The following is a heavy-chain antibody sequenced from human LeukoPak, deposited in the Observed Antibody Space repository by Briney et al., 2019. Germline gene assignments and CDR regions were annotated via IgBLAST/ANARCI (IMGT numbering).Heavy chain of an antibody. J-gene: IGHJ4*02. D-gene: IGHD4-11*01. Sequence: PGGSLRLSCAASGFTFSNYNMNWVRQAPGKGLEWVSVISSSSRYIYYADSVEGRFTISRDNAKNSLYLQMNSLRAEDTAVYYCARASTTVSLAIDYWGQGTLVTVST. CDR3: ARASTTVSLAIDY. V-gene: IGHV3-21*06. CDR1: GFTFSNYN. CDR2: ISSSSRYI.